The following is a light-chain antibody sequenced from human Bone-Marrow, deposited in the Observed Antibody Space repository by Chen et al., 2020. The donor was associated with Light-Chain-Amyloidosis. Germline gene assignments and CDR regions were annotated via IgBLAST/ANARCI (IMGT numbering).Light chain of an antibody. J-gene: IGKJ3*01. V-gene: IGKV1-5*03. CDR1: QSISNW. CDR3: QQYNGPPFT. CDR2: KAS. Sequence: DIQMTQSPSTLSASVGDRVTITCRASQSISNWLAWYQQKPGKAPKLLIYKASSLESGVPSRFSGSGSGTDFTLTISSLQPDDFATYYCQQYNGPPFTFGPGTKVDIK.